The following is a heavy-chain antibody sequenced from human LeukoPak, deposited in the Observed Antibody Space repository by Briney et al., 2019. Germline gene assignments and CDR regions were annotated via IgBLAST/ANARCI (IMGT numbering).Heavy chain of an antibody. V-gene: IGHV6-1*01. CDR3: ARGKGEPKRWLQFYDWFDP. CDR1: GDSVSNNSAA. J-gene: IGHJ5*02. CDR2: TYYRSKWYN. D-gene: IGHD5-24*01. Sequence: SQTLSLTFAFSGDSVSNNSAAWNWLRQSPSRGLEWLGSTYYRSKWYNDYAVSVKSRITINTDTSKNLFSLQLNSVTPEDTAVYYCARGKGEPKRWLQFYDWFDPWGQGTLVTVSS.